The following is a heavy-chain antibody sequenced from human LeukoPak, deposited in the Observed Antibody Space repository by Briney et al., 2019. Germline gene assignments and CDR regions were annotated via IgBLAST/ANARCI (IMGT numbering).Heavy chain of an antibody. CDR3: AKDPSLSDIVVVPAFVDY. J-gene: IGHJ4*02. CDR1: GFTFSSYA. Sequence: PGGSLRLSCAASGFTFSSYAMSWVRQAPGKGLEWVSAISGSGGSAYYADSVKGRFTISRDNSKNTLYLQMNSLRAEDTAVYYCAKDPSLSDIVVVPAFVDYWGQGTLVTVSS. V-gene: IGHV3-23*01. D-gene: IGHD2-2*01. CDR2: ISGSGGSA.